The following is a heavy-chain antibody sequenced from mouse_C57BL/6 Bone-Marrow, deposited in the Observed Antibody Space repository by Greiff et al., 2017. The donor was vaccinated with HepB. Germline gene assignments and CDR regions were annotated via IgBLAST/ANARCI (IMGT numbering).Heavy chain of an antibody. D-gene: IGHD1-1*01. V-gene: IGHV5-16*01. CDR3: ARAIPYSYGSSSYYFDY. J-gene: IGHJ2*01. CDR2: INYDGSST. Sequence: EVQLVESEGGLVQPGSSMKLSCTASGFTFSDYYMAWVRQVPEKGLEWVANINYDGSSTYYLDSLKSRFIISRDNAKNILYLQMSSLKSEDTATYYCARAIPYSYGSSSYYFDYWGQGTTLTVSS. CDR1: GFTFSDYY.